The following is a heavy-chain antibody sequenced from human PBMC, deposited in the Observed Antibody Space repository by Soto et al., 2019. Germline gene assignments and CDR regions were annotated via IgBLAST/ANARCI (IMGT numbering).Heavy chain of an antibody. CDR3: AKEGPITNWYFDY. D-gene: IGHD1-1*01. CDR1: GFTFSSYG. J-gene: IGHJ4*02. V-gene: IGHV3-30*18. CDR2: ISYDGNLA. Sequence: QVELVESGGGVVQPGRSLRLSCAASGFTFSSYGMHWVRQAPCKGLEWVAVISYDGNLAYYADSVKGRFTISRDNSKNTLYLQMNSLRTEDTAIYYCAKEGPITNWYFDYWGQGTLVTVSS.